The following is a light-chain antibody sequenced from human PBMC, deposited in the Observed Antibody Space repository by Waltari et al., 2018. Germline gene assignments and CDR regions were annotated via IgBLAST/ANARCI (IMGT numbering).Light chain of an antibody. Sequence: QSLLHSAGKTYLYLYLQKPGQSPLLLIYEVSSRFSGVPDRFSGSGSGTDFTLKISRVEAEDVGVYYCMQGVHPPITVGQGTRLEIK. CDR2: EVS. CDR1: QSLLHSAGKTY. J-gene: IGKJ5*01. CDR3: MQGVHPPIT. V-gene: IGKV2-29*02.